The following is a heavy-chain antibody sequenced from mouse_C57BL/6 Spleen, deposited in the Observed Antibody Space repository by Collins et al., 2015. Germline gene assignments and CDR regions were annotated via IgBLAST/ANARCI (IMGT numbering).Heavy chain of an antibody. CDR3: ARSDYDGDYYAMDY. CDR2: INPNNGGT. J-gene: IGHJ4*01. CDR1: GYTFTDYY. V-gene: IGHV1-26*01. Sequence: EVQLQQSGPELVKPGASVKISCKASGYTFTDYYMNWVKQSHGKSLEWIGDINPNNGGTGYNQKFKGKATLTVDKSSSTAYMDLRSLTSEDSAVYYCARSDYDGDYYAMDYWGQGTSVTVSS. D-gene: IGHD2-4*01.